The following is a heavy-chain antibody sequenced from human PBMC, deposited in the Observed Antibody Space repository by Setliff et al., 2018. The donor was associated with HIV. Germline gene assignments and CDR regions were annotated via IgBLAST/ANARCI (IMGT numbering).Heavy chain of an antibody. CDR2: INTGNGNT. Sequence: ASVKVSCKASGYTFTTYAMHWVRQAPGQSLEWMGWINTGNGNTKYSQIFRDRVTFTRDTSADTVYMEVSSLRSEDTAVYYCARDRCNSVACYLYNWFDPWGQGTLVTVSS. CDR1: GYTFTTYA. V-gene: IGHV1-3*04. D-gene: IGHD2-2*01. CDR3: ARDRCNSVACYLYNWFDP. J-gene: IGHJ5*02.